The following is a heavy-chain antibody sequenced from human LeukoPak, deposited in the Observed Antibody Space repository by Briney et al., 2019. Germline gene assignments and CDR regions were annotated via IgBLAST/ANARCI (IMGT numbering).Heavy chain of an antibody. CDR2: INPNSGGT. CDR1: GYTFTGYY. Sequence: RGASVKVSCKASGYTFTGYYMHWVRQAPGQGLKWMGWINPNSGGTNYAQKFQGRVTMTRDTSISTAYMELSRLRSDDTAVYYCARGPFYYGSGSYLWFDPWGQGTLVTVSS. CDR3: ARGPFYYGSGSYLWFDP. J-gene: IGHJ5*02. V-gene: IGHV1-2*02. D-gene: IGHD3-10*01.